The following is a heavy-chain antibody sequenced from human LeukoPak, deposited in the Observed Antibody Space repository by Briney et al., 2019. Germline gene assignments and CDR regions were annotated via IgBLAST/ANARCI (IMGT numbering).Heavy chain of an antibody. Sequence: SETLSLTCAVSGGSISDNEWWTWVRQPPGKGLEWIGDIYHSGGTNYNSSLKSRVTISVEKSKNQFSLKLSSVTAADTAVYYCATRDVITIYWGQGTLVTVSS. CDR2: IYHSGGT. J-gene: IGHJ4*02. CDR3: ATRDVITIY. V-gene: IGHV4-4*02. D-gene: IGHD3-3*01. CDR1: GGSISDNEW.